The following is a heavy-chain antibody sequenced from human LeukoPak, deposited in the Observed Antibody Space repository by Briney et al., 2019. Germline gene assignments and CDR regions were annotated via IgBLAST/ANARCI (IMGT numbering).Heavy chain of an antibody. CDR1: GGTFSSYA. Sequence: SVKVSCKASGGTFSSYAISWVRRAPGQGLEWMGGIIPIFGTANYAQKFQGRVTITADESTSTAYMELSSLRSEDTAVYCCARGLMLEAAANAFDIWVQGTMDTVPS. J-gene: IGHJ3*02. CDR3: ARGLMLEAAANAFDI. D-gene: IGHD2-15*01. CDR2: IIPIFGTA. V-gene: IGHV1-69*01.